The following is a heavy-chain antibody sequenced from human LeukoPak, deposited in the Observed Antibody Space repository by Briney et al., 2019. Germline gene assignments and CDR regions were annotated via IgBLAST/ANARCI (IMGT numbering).Heavy chain of an antibody. CDR2: INPNSGVT. J-gene: IGHJ5*02. Sequence: ASVKVSCKASGYTFSGFYIHWVRQAPGQGLEWMGWINPNSGVTNYAQKLQGRVTITRDTSISTAYMELSRLRSDDTAVFYCARDRLRLGYERTNWFDPWGQGTLVTLSS. V-gene: IGHV1-2*02. CDR1: GYTFSGFY. D-gene: IGHD2-15*01. CDR3: ARDRLRLGYERTNWFDP.